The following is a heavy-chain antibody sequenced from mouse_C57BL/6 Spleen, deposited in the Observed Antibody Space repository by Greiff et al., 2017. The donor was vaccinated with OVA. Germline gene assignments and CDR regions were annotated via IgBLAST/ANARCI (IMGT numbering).Heavy chain of an antibody. D-gene: IGHD1-1*01. J-gene: IGHJ3*01. CDR1: GYSITSGYY. CDR3: AIQTYYYGSSYEFAY. CDR2: ISYDGSN. Sequence: ESGPGLVKPSQSLSLTCSVTGYSITSGYYWNWIRQFPGNKLEWMGYISYDGSNNYNPSLKNRISITRDTSKNQFFLKLNSVTTEDTATYYCAIQTYYYGSSYEFAYWGQGTLVTVSA. V-gene: IGHV3-6*01.